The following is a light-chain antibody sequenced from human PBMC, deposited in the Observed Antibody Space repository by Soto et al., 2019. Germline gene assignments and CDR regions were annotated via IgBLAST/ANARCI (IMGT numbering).Light chain of an antibody. CDR2: AAS. Sequence: DIQMTQSPSSLSASVGDRLTITCRASQDISNYLAWVQQKPGKAPKSLIYAASSLHSGVPSRFSGSGSGTDFALTISRLQPEDFGTYYCQQCHRFPHTLGQGTRLEIK. CDR3: QQCHRFPHT. CDR1: QDISNY. V-gene: IGKV1-16*01. J-gene: IGKJ5*01.